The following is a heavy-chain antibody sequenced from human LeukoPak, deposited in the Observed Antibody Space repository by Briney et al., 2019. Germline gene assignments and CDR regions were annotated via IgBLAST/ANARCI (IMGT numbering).Heavy chain of an antibody. CDR3: ARAWGDIVVVPAAPYGMDV. Sequence: PSETLSLTCTVSGGSISSYYWSWIRQPPGKGLEWIGYIYYSGSTNYNPSLKSRVTISVDTSKNQFSLKLSSVTAADTAMYYCARAWGDIVVVPAAPYGMDVWGQGTTVTVSS. CDR1: GGSISSYY. CDR2: IYYSGST. J-gene: IGHJ6*02. D-gene: IGHD2-2*01. V-gene: IGHV4-59*01.